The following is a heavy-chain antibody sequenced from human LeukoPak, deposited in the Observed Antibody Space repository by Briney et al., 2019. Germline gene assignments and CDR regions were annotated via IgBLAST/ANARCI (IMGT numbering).Heavy chain of an antibody. CDR1: GYTFTNFY. CDR2: INPRGGSA. J-gene: IGHJ5*02. CDR3: AKETPNTGWFDP. Sequence: ASVKVSCKASGYTFTNFYMHWVRQVPGQGLEWMGIINPRGGSASSAQKFQGRVTLTRDTSTSTVYMELTSLRSEDTAMYYCAKETPNTGWFDPWGQGTLVTVSS. D-gene: IGHD1-14*01. V-gene: IGHV1-46*01.